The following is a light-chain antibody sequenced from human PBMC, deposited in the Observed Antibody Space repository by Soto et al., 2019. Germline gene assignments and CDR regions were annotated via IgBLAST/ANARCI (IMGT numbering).Light chain of an antibody. V-gene: IGKV3-15*01. CDR2: SAS. J-gene: IGKJ4*01. CDR1: HSVSNN. Sequence: ETVLTQSPATLSESPGERVTLSCRASHSVSNNLAWYQQKPGQAPRLLIYSASTRATGIPARFSGSGSGTEFTLIINSLQSEDFAVYYCQHYNSWPLTFGGGTKVETK. CDR3: QHYNSWPLT.